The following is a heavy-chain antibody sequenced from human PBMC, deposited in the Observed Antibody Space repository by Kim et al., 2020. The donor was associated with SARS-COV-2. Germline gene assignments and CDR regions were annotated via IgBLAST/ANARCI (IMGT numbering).Heavy chain of an antibody. D-gene: IGHD3-10*01. V-gene: IGHV4-38-2*02. Sequence: SETLSLTCTVSGYSISSGYYWGWIRQPPGTGLEWIGSIYHSGSTYYNPSLKSRVTISVDTSKNQFSLKLSSVTAADTAVYYCARALILFGSGPYYFDYWGQGTLVTVSS. CDR1: GYSISSGYY. CDR2: IYHSGST. CDR3: ARALILFGSGPYYFDY. J-gene: IGHJ4*02.